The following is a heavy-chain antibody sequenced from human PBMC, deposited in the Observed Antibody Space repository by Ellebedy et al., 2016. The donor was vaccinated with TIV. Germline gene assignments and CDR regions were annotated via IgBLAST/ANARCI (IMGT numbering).Heavy chain of an antibody. Sequence: PGGSLRLSCAASGFTVRTNRMTWVRQAPGEGLEWVSTIHSGGTIQDADAVKGRFTISRDNSENTLYLQMNTLRPEDTAVYYCLRERDGENLVESWGQGALVTVSS. CDR2: IHSGGTI. CDR3: LRERDGENLVES. V-gene: IGHV3-66*01. D-gene: IGHD3-10*01. J-gene: IGHJ4*02. CDR1: GFTVRTNR.